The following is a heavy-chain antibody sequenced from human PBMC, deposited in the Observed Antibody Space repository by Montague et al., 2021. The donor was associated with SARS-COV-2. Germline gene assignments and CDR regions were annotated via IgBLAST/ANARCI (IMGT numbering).Heavy chain of an antibody. Sequence: SETLSLTCTVPGGSISSSSYYWGWIRQPPGKGLEWIGSIYYSGSTYYNPSLKSRVTISVDTSKNQFSLKLSSVTAADTAVYYCARHGKTRIAMIVVVIGYLDYWGQGTLVTVSS. CDR3: ARHGKTRIAMIVVVIGYLDY. CDR2: IYYSGST. J-gene: IGHJ4*02. D-gene: IGHD3-22*01. V-gene: IGHV4-39*01. CDR1: GGSISSSSYY.